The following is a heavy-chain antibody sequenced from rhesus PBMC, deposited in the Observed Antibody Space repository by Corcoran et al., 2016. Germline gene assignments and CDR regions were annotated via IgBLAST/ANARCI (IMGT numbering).Heavy chain of an antibody. CDR1: GYSISSGYY. V-gene: IGHV4-99*01. Sequence: QVQLQESGPGLVKPSETLSLTCAVSGYSISSGYYWGWIRQPPGKGLEYIWCISGDGGSTYYNPSLKSRVTISKDTSKNQFSLTLSSVTAADTAVYYCAGQFRYSNYRYFDFWGQGVLVTVSS. CDR2: ISGDGGST. J-gene: IGHJ4*01. D-gene: IGHD4-23*01. CDR3: AGQFRYSNYRYFDF.